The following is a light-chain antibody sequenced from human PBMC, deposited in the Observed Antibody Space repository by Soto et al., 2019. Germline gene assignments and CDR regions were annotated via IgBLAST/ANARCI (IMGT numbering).Light chain of an antibody. J-gene: IGLJ2*01. CDR3: QTWDTGIVL. CDR2: VNSDGSH. CDR1: SGHSNYA. Sequence: QPVLTQSPSASASLGASVKLTCTLSSGHSNYAIAWHQQLPEKGPRYLMKVNSDGSHSKGDGIPDRFSGSSSGAERYLTISSLQSEDEADYYCQTWDTGIVLFGGGTKLTLL. V-gene: IGLV4-69*01.